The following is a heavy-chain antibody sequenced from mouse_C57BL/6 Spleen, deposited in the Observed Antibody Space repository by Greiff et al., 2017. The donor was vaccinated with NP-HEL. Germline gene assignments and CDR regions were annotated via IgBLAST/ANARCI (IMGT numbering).Heavy chain of an antibody. Sequence: QVQLQQPGPELVKPGASVKISCKASGYAFSSSWMNWVKQRPGKGLEWLGRIYPGDGDTNYNGKFKGKATLTADKSSSTAYMQLSSLPSEDSAVYFCARLGELRAWFAYWGQGTLVTVSA. D-gene: IGHD1-1*01. J-gene: IGHJ3*01. CDR2: IYPGDGDT. V-gene: IGHV1-82*01. CDR3: ARLGELRAWFAY. CDR1: GYAFSSSW.